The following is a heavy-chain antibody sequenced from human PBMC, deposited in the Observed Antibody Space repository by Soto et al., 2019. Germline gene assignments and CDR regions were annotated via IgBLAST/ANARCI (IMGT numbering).Heavy chain of an antibody. J-gene: IGHJ4*02. D-gene: IGHD3-3*01. V-gene: IGHV3-33*01. Sequence: QVQLVESGGGVVQPGRFLRLSCAASGFSFSSYGMHWVRQAPGKGLEWLAVIWFDGSRKNHADSVKGRFTISRDNSKNTLYLQMNSLRAEDTAVYYCARSNYDFWSGYYYPDYWGQGTLVTVSS. CDR1: GFSFSSYG. CDR2: IWFDGSRK. CDR3: ARSNYDFWSGYYYPDY.